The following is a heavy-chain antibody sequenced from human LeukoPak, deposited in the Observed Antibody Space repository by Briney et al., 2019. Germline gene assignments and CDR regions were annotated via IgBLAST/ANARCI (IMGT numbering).Heavy chain of an antibody. CDR2: INPDGSRT. J-gene: IGHJ4*02. CDR1: GFTLSSYW. CDR3: ARDFEAPSNC. V-gene: IGHV3-74*01. Sequence: GGSLRLSCAASGFTLSSYWIHWVRQAPGDGLVWVSRINPDGSRTDYADSVKGRFTISRDNTKNTVDLQMNSLRAEDTAVYYCARDFEAPSNCWGQGTLVTVSS. D-gene: IGHD3-9*01.